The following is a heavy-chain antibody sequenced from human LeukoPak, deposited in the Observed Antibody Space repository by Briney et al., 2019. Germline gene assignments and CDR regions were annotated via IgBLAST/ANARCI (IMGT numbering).Heavy chain of an antibody. CDR3: ARAVAGGANAFDI. Sequence: SETLSLTCTVSGYSISSGYYWGWIRQPPGKGLEWIGSIYHSGSTYYNPSLKSRVTISVDTSKNQFSLKLSSVTAADTAVYYCARAVAGGANAFDIWGQGTMVTVSS. J-gene: IGHJ3*02. V-gene: IGHV4-38-2*02. CDR1: GYSISSGYY. CDR2: IYHSGST. D-gene: IGHD6-19*01.